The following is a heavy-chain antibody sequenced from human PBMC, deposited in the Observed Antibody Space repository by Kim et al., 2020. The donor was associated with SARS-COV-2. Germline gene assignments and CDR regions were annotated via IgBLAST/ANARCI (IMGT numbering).Heavy chain of an antibody. CDR1: GGSISSSNW. Sequence: SETLSLTCAVSGGSISSSNWWRWVRQPPGKGLEWIGEIYHSGSTNYNPSLKSRVTISVDKSKNQFSLKLSSVTAADTAVYYCASRIAAAGSFDPWGQGTLVTVSS. CDR2: IYHSGST. V-gene: IGHV4-4*02. CDR3: ASRIAAAGSFDP. J-gene: IGHJ5*02. D-gene: IGHD6-13*01.